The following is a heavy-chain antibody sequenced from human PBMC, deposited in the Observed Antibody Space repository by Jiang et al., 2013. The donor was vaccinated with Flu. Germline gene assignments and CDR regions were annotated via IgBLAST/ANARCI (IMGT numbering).Heavy chain of an antibody. Sequence: RLSCAASGFTFSSYWMSWVRQAPGKGLEWVANIKQDGGEKYYVDSVKGRFTISRDNAKNSLYLQMNSLRAEDTAVYYCARDKSSGWSYGPSYYYGMDVWGQGTTVTVSS. D-gene: IGHD5-18*01. CDR1: GFTFSSYW. CDR3: ARDKSSGWSYGPSYYYGMDV. CDR2: IKQDGGEK. V-gene: IGHV3-7*01. J-gene: IGHJ6*02.